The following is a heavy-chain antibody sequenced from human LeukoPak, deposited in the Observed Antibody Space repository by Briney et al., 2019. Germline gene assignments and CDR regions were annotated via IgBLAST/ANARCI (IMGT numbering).Heavy chain of an antibody. D-gene: IGHD3-9*01. CDR1: GFTLSSYW. Sequence: QPGGSLRLSCAASGFTLSSYWMHWVRQAPGKGLVWVSRINSDGSSTSYADSVKGRFTISRDNAKNTLYLQMNSLRAEDTAVYYCARGGVLRYFDWSPFDYWGQGTLVTVSS. CDR3: ARGGVLRYFDWSPFDY. V-gene: IGHV3-74*01. J-gene: IGHJ4*02. CDR2: INSDGSST.